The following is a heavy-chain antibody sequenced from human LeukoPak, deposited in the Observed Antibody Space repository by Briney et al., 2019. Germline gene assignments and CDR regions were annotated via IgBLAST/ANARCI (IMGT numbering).Heavy chain of an antibody. CDR3: ARLMVITTDYFDY. Sequence: ASVKVSCKASGYTFTSYDINWVRQATGQGLEWMGWMNPNSSNTGYAQKFQGRVTMTRNTSISTAYMELSSLRSEDTAVYYCARLMVITTDYFDYWGQGTLVTVSS. CDR1: GYTFTSYD. D-gene: IGHD3-22*01. V-gene: IGHV1-8*01. J-gene: IGHJ4*02. CDR2: MNPNSSNT.